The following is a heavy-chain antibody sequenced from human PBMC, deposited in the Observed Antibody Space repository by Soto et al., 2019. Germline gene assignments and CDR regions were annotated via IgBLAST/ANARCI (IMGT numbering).Heavy chain of an antibody. J-gene: IGHJ6*02. Sequence: GSLRLSCAASGFTFSDYYMSWIRQAPGKGLEWVSYISSSGSTRYADSVKGRFTISRDNAKNSLYLQMNSLRAEDTALYYCASGIVGATTYGMDVWGQGTTVTVSS. CDR3: ASGIVGATTYGMDV. CDR2: ISSSGST. V-gene: IGHV3-11*03. D-gene: IGHD1-26*01. CDR1: GFTFSDYY.